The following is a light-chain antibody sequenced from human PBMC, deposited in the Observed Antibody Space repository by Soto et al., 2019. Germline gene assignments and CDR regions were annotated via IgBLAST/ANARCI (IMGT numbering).Light chain of an antibody. V-gene: IGKV1-5*03. J-gene: IGKJ1*01. CDR1: QSISNW. CDR2: KAS. Sequence: DIQMTQSPSTLSASVGDRVTITCRASQSISNWLAWYQQRLGKAPKLLIYKASSLEGGVPSRFGGSGSGTEFTLTISSLQPDDFATYYCQQYNTYSRTFGQGTKVEIK. CDR3: QQYNTYSRT.